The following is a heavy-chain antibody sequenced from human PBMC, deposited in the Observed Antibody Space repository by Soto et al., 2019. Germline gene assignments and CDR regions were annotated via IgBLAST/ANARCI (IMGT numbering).Heavy chain of an antibody. Sequence: GVSLRLSCLASGFTFSSYAMSWVRQAPGKGLEWVSAISGSGGSTYYADSVKGRFTISRDNSKNTLYLQMNSLRAEDTAVYYCATKVAATEFDYWGKGTLVTVSS. CDR2: ISGSGGST. CDR3: ATKVAATEFDY. CDR1: GFTFSSYA. J-gene: IGHJ4*02. V-gene: IGHV3-23*01. D-gene: IGHD6-13*01.